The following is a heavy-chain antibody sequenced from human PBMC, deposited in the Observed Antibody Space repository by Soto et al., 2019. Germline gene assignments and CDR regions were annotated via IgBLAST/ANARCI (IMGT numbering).Heavy chain of an antibody. CDR2: ISAYNGNT. CDR1: GYTFTSYG. Sequence: ASVKVSCKASGYTFTSYGISWVRQAPGQGLEWMGWISAYNGNTNYAQKLQGRVTMTTDTSTSTAYMELRSLRSDDTAVYYCARDLTNYYGSGSYYSSLRHNWFDPWGKGTLVTVSS. CDR3: ARDLTNYYGSGSYYSSLRHNWFDP. V-gene: IGHV1-18*01. D-gene: IGHD3-10*01. J-gene: IGHJ5*02.